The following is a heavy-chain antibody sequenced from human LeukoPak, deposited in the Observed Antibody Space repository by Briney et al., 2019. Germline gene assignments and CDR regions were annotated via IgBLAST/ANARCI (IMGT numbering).Heavy chain of an antibody. CDR2: ISGSGGST. CDR3: AKLPLWFGEFDAFDI. CDR1: GFTFSSYA. D-gene: IGHD3-10*01. J-gene: IGHJ3*02. Sequence: GGSLRLSCAASGFTFSSYAMSWVRQAPGKGLEWVSAISGSGGSTYSADSVKGRFTISRDNSKNTLYLQMNSLRAEDTAVYYCAKLPLWFGEFDAFDIWGQGTMVTVSS. V-gene: IGHV3-23*01.